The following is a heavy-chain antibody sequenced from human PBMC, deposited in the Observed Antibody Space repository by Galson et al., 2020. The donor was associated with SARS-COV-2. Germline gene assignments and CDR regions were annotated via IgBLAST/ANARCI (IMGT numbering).Heavy chain of an antibody. CDR1: GFTFSSYA. J-gene: IGHJ6*03. CDR3: AKDLRLMATIIFPWVSYMDV. D-gene: IGHD5-12*01. CDR2: ISGSGGST. V-gene: IGHV3-23*01. Sequence: GESLKISCAASGFTFSSYAMSWVRQAPGKGLEWVSAISGSGGSTYYADSVKGRFTISRDNSKNTLYLQMNSLRAEDTAVYYCAKDLRLMATIIFPWVSYMDVWGKGTTVTVSS.